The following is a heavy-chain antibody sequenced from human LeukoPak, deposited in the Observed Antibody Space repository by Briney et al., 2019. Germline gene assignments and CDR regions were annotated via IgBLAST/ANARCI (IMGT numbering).Heavy chain of an antibody. CDR3: ARDMRYYYDSNDSPQLRWFDP. CDR1: GYTFTSYG. J-gene: IGHJ5*02. Sequence: ASVKVSCKASGYTFTSYGISWVRQAPGPGLEWMGWISVYNANTNYAQKFQGRVIMTTDTSTSTAYMELRSLRPDDTAVYYCARDMRYYYDSNDSPQLRWFDPWGQGTLVAVSS. CDR2: ISVYNANT. V-gene: IGHV1-18*01. D-gene: IGHD3-22*01.